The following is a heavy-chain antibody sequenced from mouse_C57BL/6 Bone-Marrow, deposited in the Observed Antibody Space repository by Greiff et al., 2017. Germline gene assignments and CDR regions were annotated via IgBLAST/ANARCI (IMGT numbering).Heavy chain of an antibody. CDR1: GYTFTSYW. J-gene: IGHJ3*01. CDR3: LLWSFAY. V-gene: IGHV1-56*01. CDR2: IFPGSGST. Sequence: QVQLQQSGPELVRPGASVKISCKAPGYTFTSYWMQWVRQRPGQGLEWIGEIFPGSGSTYYNEKFKGKATLTVDKSSSTAYMQLSSLTSAGSAVYFCLLWSFAYWGQGTLVTVSA. D-gene: IGHD1-1*02.